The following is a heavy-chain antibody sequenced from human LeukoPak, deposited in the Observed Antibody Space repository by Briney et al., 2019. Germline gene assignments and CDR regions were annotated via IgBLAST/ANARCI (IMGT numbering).Heavy chain of an antibody. CDR1: GFTFSSYA. CDR2: ISGSGGST. D-gene: IGHD3-10*01. J-gene: IGHJ4*02. CDR3: AKDLGVRGVIGY. V-gene: IGHV3-23*01. Sequence: PGGSLRLSCAASGFTFSSYAMSWLRQAPGKGLEWVSAISGSGGSTYYADSVKGRFTISRDNSKNTMYLQMNSLRAEDTAVYYCAKDLGVRGVIGYWGQGTLVTVSS.